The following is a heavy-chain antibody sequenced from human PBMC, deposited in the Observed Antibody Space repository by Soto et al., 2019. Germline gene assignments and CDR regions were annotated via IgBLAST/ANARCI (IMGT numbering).Heavy chain of an antibody. J-gene: IGHJ6*02. Sequence: AXVKISCKASGYTFTSYGISWVRQAPGQGLEWMGWISAYNGNTNYAQKLQGRVTMTTDTSTSTAYMELRSLRSDDTAVYYCAKVGYCSSTSCPYGMAVWGQGTTVPVSS. CDR1: GYTFTSYG. D-gene: IGHD2-2*01. CDR2: ISAYNGNT. V-gene: IGHV1-18*01. CDR3: AKVGYCSSTSCPYGMAV.